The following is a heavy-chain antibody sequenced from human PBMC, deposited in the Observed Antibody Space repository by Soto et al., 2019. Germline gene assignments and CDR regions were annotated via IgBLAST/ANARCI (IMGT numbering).Heavy chain of an antibody. CDR1: GFTFSSYG. V-gene: IGHV3-33*01. D-gene: IGHD5-18*01. J-gene: IGHJ4*02. CDR2: IWYDGSNK. Sequence: QVQLVESGGGVVQPGRSLRLSCAASGFTFSSYGMHWVRQAPGKGLEWVAVIWYDGSNKYYADSVKGRFTNSRDNSKHTLYLQMNSLRAEDTAVYYCAREGYSYGYVDYWGQGTLVTVSS. CDR3: AREGYSYGYVDY.